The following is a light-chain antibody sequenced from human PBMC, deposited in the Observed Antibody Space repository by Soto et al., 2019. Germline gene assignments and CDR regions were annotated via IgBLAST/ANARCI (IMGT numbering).Light chain of an antibody. CDR2: GAS. CDR1: QSVSSN. Sequence: EIVMTQSPATLSLSPGERATLSCRASQSVSSNLAWYQQKPGQAPRLLLYGASTRATVIPARFSGSGSGTEFTLTISSLQSEDFAVYYCQHYNNWPRTFGQGTKVEIK. J-gene: IGKJ1*01. CDR3: QHYNNWPRT. V-gene: IGKV3-15*01.